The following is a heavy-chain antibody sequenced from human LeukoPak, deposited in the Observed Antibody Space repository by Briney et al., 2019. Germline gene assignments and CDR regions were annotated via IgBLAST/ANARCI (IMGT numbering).Heavy chain of an antibody. Sequence: GGSLRLSCVVSGIKLSNYGMSWVRQAPGKGLEWVSGIREAGGGTKYADSVKGRFTISRDNSKNTLYLQMNSLRAEDTAVYHCARQISRYCSGGSCYSGWEFYFDSWGQGTPVTVSS. J-gene: IGHJ4*02. D-gene: IGHD2-15*01. CDR2: IREAGGGT. CDR1: GIKLSNYG. V-gene: IGHV3-23*01. CDR3: ARQISRYCSGGSCYSGWEFYFDS.